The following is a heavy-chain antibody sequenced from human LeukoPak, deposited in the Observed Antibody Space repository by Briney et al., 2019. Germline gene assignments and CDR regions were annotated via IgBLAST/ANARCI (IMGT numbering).Heavy chain of an antibody. J-gene: IGHJ6*03. CDR1: GFSFSDYF. V-gene: IGHV3-11*04. CDR2: ISTSVSIT. D-gene: IGHD6-13*01. Sequence: PGGSLRLSCAASGFSFSDYFMRWIRQAPGKGLESVSYISTSVSITHYADSVKGRFTISRDNAKNSLYLQMNSLRAEDTAVYYCARHGYSSLGVFYYYMDFWGKGTTVTVSS. CDR3: ARHGYSSLGVFYYYMDF.